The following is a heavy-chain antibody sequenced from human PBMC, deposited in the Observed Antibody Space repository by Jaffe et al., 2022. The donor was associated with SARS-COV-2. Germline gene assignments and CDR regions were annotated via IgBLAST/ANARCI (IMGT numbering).Heavy chain of an antibody. D-gene: IGHD2-2*02. CDR1: GYTLTELS. V-gene: IGHV1-24*01. Sequence: QVQLVQSGAEVKKPGASVKVSCKVSGYTLTELSMHWVRQAPGKGLEWMGGFDPEDGETIYAQKFQGRVTMTEDTSTDTAYMELSSLRSEDTAVYYCASLGYCSSTSCYRGLRNYYGMDVWGQGTTVTVSS. CDR3: ASLGYCSSTSCYRGLRNYYGMDV. CDR2: FDPEDGET. J-gene: IGHJ6*02.